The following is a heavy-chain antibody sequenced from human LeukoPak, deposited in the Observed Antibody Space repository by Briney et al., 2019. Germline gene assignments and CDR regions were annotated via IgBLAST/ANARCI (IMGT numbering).Heavy chain of an antibody. CDR1: GYTFTSYY. J-gene: IGHJ4*02. Sequence: GASVKVSCKASGYTFTSYYMHWVRQAPGQGLEWMGIINPSGGSTSCAQKFQGRVTMTRDTSTSTVYMELSSLRSEDTAVYYCARGPITMIVGIGFDYWGQGTLVTVSS. CDR3: ARGPITMIVGIGFDY. V-gene: IGHV1-46*01. D-gene: IGHD3-22*01. CDR2: INPSGGST.